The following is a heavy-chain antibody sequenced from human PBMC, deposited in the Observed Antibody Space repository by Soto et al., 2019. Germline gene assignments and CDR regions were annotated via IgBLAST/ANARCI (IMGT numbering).Heavy chain of an antibody. V-gene: IGHV1-69*13. CDR3: ARDQGITTFGVYSMYYNGMEV. J-gene: IGHJ6*02. CDR1: GYTFSSYA. D-gene: IGHD3-3*01. CDR2: IIPIFGTA. Sequence: SLKVSCKTSGYTFSSYAISCVRHTHGQGLELMGGIIPIFGTANYAQKFQGRVTITADESTSTAYMELSSLRSEDTAVYYCARDQGITTFGVYSMYYNGMEVWGPGTTVTVSS.